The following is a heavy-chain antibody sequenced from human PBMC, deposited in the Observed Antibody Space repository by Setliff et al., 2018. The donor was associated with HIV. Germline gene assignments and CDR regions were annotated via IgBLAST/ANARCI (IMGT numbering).Heavy chain of an antibody. CDR2: IYHSGTT. D-gene: IGHD2-21*02. CDR3: ARAPQDRTAWYFDL. Sequence: LSLTCSVFGGSISSGDYYWSWLRQHPGKGLEWIGYIYHSGTTYYNPSLASRVIISADTSRKRFSLQLNSVTAADTGVYFCARAPQDRTAWYFDLWGRGTLVTVSS. J-gene: IGHJ2*01. V-gene: IGHV4-31*03. CDR1: GGSISSGDYY.